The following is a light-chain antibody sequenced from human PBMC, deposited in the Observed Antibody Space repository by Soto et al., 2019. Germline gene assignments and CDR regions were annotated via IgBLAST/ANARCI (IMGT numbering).Light chain of an antibody. Sequence: QSALTQPRSVSGSPGQSVTISCTGTSSHVGGYNYVSWYQQHPGKAPKLMIYDVSNRPSGVPDRFSGSKSGNTASLTISGLQAEDESDYYCCSYAGSYVVFGGGTKLTVL. CDR1: SSHVGGYNY. CDR2: DVS. CDR3: CSYAGSYVV. J-gene: IGLJ2*01. V-gene: IGLV2-11*01.